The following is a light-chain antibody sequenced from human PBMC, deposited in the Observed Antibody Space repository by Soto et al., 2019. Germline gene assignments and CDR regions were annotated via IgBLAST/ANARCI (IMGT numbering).Light chain of an antibody. J-gene: IGKJ2*01. CDR3: QQYNSYQYT. CDR1: QSISSW. CDR2: KAS. V-gene: IGKV1-5*03. Sequence: DIQMTQSPSTLSASVGDRVTITCRASQSISSWLAWYQQKPGKAPKLLIYKASSLESGVPSRFSGSGSGTEFTLTIISLQPDDCATYYFQQYNSYQYTFGQGTKLEIK.